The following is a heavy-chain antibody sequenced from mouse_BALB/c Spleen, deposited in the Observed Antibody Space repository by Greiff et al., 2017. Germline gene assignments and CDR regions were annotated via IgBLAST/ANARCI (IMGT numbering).Heavy chain of an antibody. V-gene: IGHV2-6-7*01. J-gene: IGHJ4*01. CDR2: IWGDGST. CDR1: GFSLTGYG. D-gene: IGHD2-4*01. CDR3: ARAYYYDYDYAMDY. Sequence: QVQLQQSGPGLVAPSQSLSITCTVSGFSLTGYGVNWVRQPPGKGLEWLGMIWGDGSTDYNSALKSRLSISKDNSKSQVFLKMNSPQTDDTARYYCARAYYYDYDYAMDYWGQGTSVTVSS.